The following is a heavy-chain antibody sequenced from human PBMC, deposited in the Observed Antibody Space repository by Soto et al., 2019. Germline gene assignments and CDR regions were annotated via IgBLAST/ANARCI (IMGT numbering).Heavy chain of an antibody. CDR2: ISGSGGST. CDR1: GFTFSSYA. V-gene: IGHV3-23*01. CDR3: AKESLDHCSSTSRYSDY. Sequence: GGSLRLSCAASGFTFSSYAMSWVRQAPGKGLEWVSAISGSGGSTYYADSVKGRFTISRDNSKNTLYLQMNSLRAEDTAVYYCAKESLDHCSSTSRYSDYWGQGTLVTVSS. D-gene: IGHD2-2*01. J-gene: IGHJ4*02.